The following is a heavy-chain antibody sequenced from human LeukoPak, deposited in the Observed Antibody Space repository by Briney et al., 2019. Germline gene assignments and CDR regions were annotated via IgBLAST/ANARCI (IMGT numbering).Heavy chain of an antibody. CDR3: AREGATAGSGYHFDY. CDR1: GFIFSGYH. Sequence: MAGGSLRLSCAASGFIFSGYHMNWVRQAPGKGLEWVSSISSSSSSIYYAGSVKGRFTISRDNTQKSLYLQMNSLRAEDTAVYYCAREGATAGSGYHFDYWGQGSLVTVSS. V-gene: IGHV3-21*01. J-gene: IGHJ4*02. CDR2: ISSSSSSI. D-gene: IGHD6-13*01.